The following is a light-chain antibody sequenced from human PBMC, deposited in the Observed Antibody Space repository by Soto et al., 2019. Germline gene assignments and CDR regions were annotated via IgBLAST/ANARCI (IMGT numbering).Light chain of an antibody. CDR3: QSYDISLSGSVV. Sequence: QSVLTQPPSVSGAPGQRVTISCTGSSSNLGAGYDVHWYQQIPGTAPKLLIYGNNNRPSGVPDRFSGSKSGTSASLAIPGLPAVDAADYYCQSYDISLSGSVVFGGGTKLTVL. CDR1: SSNLGAGYD. CDR2: GNN. V-gene: IGLV1-40*01. J-gene: IGLJ2*01.